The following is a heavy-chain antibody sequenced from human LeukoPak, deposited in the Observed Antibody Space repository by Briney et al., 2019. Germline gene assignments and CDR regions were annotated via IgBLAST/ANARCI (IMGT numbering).Heavy chain of an antibody. Sequence: GGSLRLSCAASGFTFSSYHMNWVRQAPGKGLEWVSVIYSGGSTYYADSVKGRFTISRDNSKNTLYLQMNNVRAEDTAVYYCAPLIADGMDVWGQGTTVTVSS. V-gene: IGHV3-53*01. J-gene: IGHJ6*02. CDR2: IYSGGST. CDR3: APLIADGMDV. D-gene: IGHD3-22*01. CDR1: GFTFSSYH.